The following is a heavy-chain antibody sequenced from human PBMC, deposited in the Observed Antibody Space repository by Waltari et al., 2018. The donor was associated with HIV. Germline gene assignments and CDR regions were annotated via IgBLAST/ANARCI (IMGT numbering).Heavy chain of an antibody. CDR3: ARQMTFYDAFDV. CDR1: GFSLTGYY. V-gene: IGHV1-2*02. Sequence: QVQMVQSGAAVKKPGASVKVSCKTSGFSLTGYYIHWVRQAPGQGLEWMGWIYSNTGDTNYGLQFEGRVTMTRDTSMRTAYMELRTLRSDDTALYYCARQMTFYDAFDVWGQGTVVTVSS. CDR2: IYSNTGDT. J-gene: IGHJ3*01.